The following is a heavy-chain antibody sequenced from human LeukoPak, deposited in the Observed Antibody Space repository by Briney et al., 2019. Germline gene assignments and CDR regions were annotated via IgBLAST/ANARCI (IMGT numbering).Heavy chain of an antibody. CDR1: GFTFSDYW. Sequence: GGSLRPSCAASGFTFSDYWMTWVRQAPGKGLEWLANIRQDGGEAFYVDSMKGRFTISRDNAKNSLCLQMSSLRDEDTAVYYCASLRSSYWGQGTLVTVSS. CDR2: IRQDGGEA. CDR3: ASLRSSY. V-gene: IGHV3-7*01. J-gene: IGHJ4*02.